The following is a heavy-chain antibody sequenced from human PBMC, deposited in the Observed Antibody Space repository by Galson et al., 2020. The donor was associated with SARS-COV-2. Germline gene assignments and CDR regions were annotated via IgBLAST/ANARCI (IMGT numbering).Heavy chain of an antibody. V-gene: IGHV4-59*01. D-gene: IGHD2-15*01. CDR1: GPSISGSS. J-gene: IGHJ6*02. CDR3: ARSVARHCRGGRCVRETYYDALDV. Sequence: ASETLSLTCTVSGPSISGSSWHCIRQPPGKGLEWIGFVTDRGTTTYNPSLKRRVTISVDTSKKQFSLRVSFVTAADTAVYYCARSVARHCRGGRCVRETYYDALDVWGQGTTVTVSS. CDR2: VTDRGTT.